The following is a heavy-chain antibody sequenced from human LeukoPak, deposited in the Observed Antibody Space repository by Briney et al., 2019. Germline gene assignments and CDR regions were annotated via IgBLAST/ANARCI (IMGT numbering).Heavy chain of an antibody. J-gene: IGHJ3*02. CDR2: FSGSGGST. Sequence: GGSLRLSCAASGFTFSSYAMSWVRQAPGKGLEWFSAFSGSGGSTYYADSVKCRFTISRDNSKNTLNLQMNSLRAEDTAVYYCANRLSRIWGQGTMVTVSS. V-gene: IGHV3-23*01. CDR1: GFTFSSYA. CDR3: ANRLSRI.